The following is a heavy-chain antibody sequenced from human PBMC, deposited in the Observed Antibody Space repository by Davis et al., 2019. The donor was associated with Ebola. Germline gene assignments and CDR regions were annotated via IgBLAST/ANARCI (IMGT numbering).Heavy chain of an antibody. Sequence: SQTLSLTCAVYGGSFSGYYWSWIRQPPGKGLEWIGEINHSGSTNYNPSLKSRVTISVDTSKNQFSLKLSSVTAADTAVYYCARGLVVVPAATRGLYYYGMDVWGQGTTVTVSS. CDR2: INHSGST. V-gene: IGHV4-34*01. CDR1: GGSFSGYY. CDR3: ARGLVVVPAATRGLYYYGMDV. J-gene: IGHJ6*02. D-gene: IGHD2-2*01.